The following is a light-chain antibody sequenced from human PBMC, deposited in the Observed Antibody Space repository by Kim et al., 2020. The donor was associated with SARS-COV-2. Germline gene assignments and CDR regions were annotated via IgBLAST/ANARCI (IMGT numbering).Light chain of an antibody. CDR1: QSISSS. V-gene: IGKV3-15*01. CDR3: HQYNDRPLT. Sequence: EIVMTQSPATLSVSPGERATLSCRASQSISSSLAWYQQLPGQAPRLLVYGASTRAIGIPARFSGSGSGTEFTLTISSLQSEDFAVYYCHQYNDRPLTFGGGTKLEI. CDR2: GAS. J-gene: IGKJ4*01.